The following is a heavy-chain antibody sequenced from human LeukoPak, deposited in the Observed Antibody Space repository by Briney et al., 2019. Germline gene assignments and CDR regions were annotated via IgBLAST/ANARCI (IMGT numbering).Heavy chain of an antibody. V-gene: IGHV1-18*01. Sequence: ASVKVSCKASGYTFTSYGISWVRQAPGQGLEWMGWISAYNGNTNYAQKLQGRVTMTTDTSTSTAYMELRSLRSGDTAVYYCAREGRYSSGWYLGYYFDYWGQGTLVTVSS. D-gene: IGHD6-19*01. CDR2: ISAYNGNT. CDR3: AREGRYSSGWYLGYYFDY. CDR1: GYTFTSYG. J-gene: IGHJ4*02.